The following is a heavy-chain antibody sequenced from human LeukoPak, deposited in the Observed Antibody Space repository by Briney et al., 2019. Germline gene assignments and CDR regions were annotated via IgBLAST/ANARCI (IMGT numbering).Heavy chain of an antibody. V-gene: IGHV3-53*01. CDR3: ARPMVRGVINYGMDV. D-gene: IGHD3-10*01. J-gene: IGHJ6*02. CDR1: GFTVGSNY. Sequence: GGSLRLSCAASGFTVGSNYMSWVRQAPGKGLEWVSVIYSGGSTYYTNSVKGRFTISRDNSKNTLYLQMNSLRAEDTAVYYCARPMVRGVINYGMDVWGQGTTVTVSS. CDR2: IYSGGST.